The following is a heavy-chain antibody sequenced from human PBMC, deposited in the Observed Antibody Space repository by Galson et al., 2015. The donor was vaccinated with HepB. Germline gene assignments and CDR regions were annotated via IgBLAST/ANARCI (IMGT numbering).Heavy chain of an antibody. D-gene: IGHD4/OR15-4a*01. V-gene: IGHV1-18*04. CDR3: ARDRPPPPHMGLMDV. J-gene: IGHJ6*02. CDR2: ISAYNGNT. CDR1: GYTFTSYG. Sequence: SVKVSCKASGYTFTSYGISWVRQAPGQGLEWMGWISAYNGNTNYAQKLQGRVTMTTDTSTSTAYMELRSLRSDDTAVYYCARDRPPPPHMGLMDVWGQGTTVTVSS.